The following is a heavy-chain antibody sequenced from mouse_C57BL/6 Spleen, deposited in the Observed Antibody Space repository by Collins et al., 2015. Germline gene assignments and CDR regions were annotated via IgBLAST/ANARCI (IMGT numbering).Heavy chain of an antibody. V-gene: IGHV1-42*01. CDR1: GYSFTGYY. Sequence: EVQPQQSGPELVKPGASVKISCKASGYSFTGYYMNWVKQSPEKSLEWIGEINPSTGGTTYNQKFKAKATLTVDKSSSTAYMQLKSLTSEDSAVYYCARRGSYYYGSSRYFDVWGTGTTVTVSS. D-gene: IGHD1-1*01. CDR2: INPSTGGT. CDR3: ARRGSYYYGSSRYFDV. J-gene: IGHJ1*03.